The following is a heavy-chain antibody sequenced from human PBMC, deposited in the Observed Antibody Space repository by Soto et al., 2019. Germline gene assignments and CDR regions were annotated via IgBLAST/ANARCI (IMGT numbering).Heavy chain of an antibody. V-gene: IGHV3-11*01. Sequence: GGSLILSCAASGFTFSDYYMSWILQAPGKGLEWVSYISSSGSTIYYADSVKGRFTISRDNAKNSLYLQMNSLRAEDTAVYYCARDPSSLTATILSRKENWFEPWGQGALVTVSS. CDR2: ISSSGSTI. D-gene: IGHD5-12*01. J-gene: IGHJ5*02. CDR1: GFTFSDYY. CDR3: ARDPSSLTATILSRKENWFEP.